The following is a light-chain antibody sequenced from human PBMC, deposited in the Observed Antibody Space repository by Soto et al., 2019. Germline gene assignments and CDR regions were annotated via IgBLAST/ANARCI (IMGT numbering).Light chain of an antibody. CDR1: QTLVHSDGNTY. CDR2: KIS. J-gene: IGKJ5*01. V-gene: IGKV2-24*01. CDR3: MQSTQFPQIT. Sequence: DIVMTQTPLFSPVTLGQPASISCRSSQTLVHSDGNTYSSWLHQRPGQPPRLLIYKISNRCSGVPDRFSGSGAGTDFTLQISRVEAEDVGVYYCMQSTQFPQITFGQGTRLEIK.